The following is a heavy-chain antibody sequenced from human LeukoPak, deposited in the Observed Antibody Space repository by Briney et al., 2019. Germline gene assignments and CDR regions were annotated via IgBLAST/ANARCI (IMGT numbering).Heavy chain of an antibody. D-gene: IGHD6-25*01. CDR1: GGSISSSNW. J-gene: IGHJ5*02. CDR3: ARQGPGISATGFDP. CDR2: IYYSETT. V-gene: IGHV4-4*02. Sequence: SETLSLTCAVSGGSISSSNWWSWVRQPPGKGLEWIGTIYYSETTYYNPSLKSRVTMSVDKSQNQFSLKLSSVTAADTAVYYCARQGPGISATGFDPWGQGTLVTVSS.